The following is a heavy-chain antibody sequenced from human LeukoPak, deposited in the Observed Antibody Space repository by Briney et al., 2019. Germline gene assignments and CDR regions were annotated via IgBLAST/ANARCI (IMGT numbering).Heavy chain of an antibody. J-gene: IGHJ3*02. Sequence: PSETLSLTCAVSGGSISSSNWWSWVRQPPGKGLEWIGEIYHSGSTNYNPSLKSRVTISVDTSKNQFSLKLSSVTAADTAVYYCAGGNPRDAFDIWGQGTMVTVSS. D-gene: IGHD4-23*01. CDR3: AGGNPRDAFDI. V-gene: IGHV4-4*02. CDR1: GGSISSSNW. CDR2: IYHSGST.